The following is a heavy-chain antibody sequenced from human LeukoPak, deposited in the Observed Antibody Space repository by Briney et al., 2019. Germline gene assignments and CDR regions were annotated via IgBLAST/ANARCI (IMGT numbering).Heavy chain of an antibody. D-gene: IGHD6-19*01. J-gene: IGHJ4*02. CDR3: TREGGSGWAPFDY. CDR1: GYTLSDFG. CDR2: VTAFTDDT. Sequence: ASVKVPCKASGYTLSDFGINWVRQAPGQGLEWVGWVTAFTDDTKSAQKFQGRVTMTTDTSTNTAYLELRSLRSDDTAVYFCTREGGSGWAPFDYWGQGTLVTVSS. V-gene: IGHV1-18*01.